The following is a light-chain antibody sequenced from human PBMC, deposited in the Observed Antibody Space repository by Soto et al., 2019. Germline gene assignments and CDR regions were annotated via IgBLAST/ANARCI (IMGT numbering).Light chain of an antibody. CDR3: QHYKVYPVT. CDR1: QSISPW. Sequence: DIQMTQSPSTLSGSVGDRVTITCRASQSISPWLAWYQQKPGKSPKLLIYKVSNLESGVPSRFSGSGSRTEFTLTISSLQPDDFATYYCQHYKVYPVTFGGRTRVEIK. CDR2: KVS. V-gene: IGKV1-5*03. J-gene: IGKJ4*01.